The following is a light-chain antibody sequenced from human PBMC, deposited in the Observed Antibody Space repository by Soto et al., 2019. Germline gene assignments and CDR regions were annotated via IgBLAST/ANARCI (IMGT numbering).Light chain of an antibody. V-gene: IGKV1-5*01. CDR2: KAS. Sequence: IQITQSPSTLSASVGDRVNITCRASQSLTKWLAWYQQVPGNVPKLLIYKASTLESGVPSRFSGSGSGTEFTLTISSMQSGDSANYFCQQYSSYPASLGQGTRMEIK. CDR3: QQYSSYPAS. CDR1: QSLTKW. J-gene: IGKJ5*01.